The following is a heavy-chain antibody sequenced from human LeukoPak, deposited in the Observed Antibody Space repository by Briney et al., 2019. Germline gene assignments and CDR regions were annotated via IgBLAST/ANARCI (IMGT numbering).Heavy chain of an antibody. V-gene: IGHV1-18*01. CDR2: IIIKNEKT. CDR3: AGTADPEYTGSYWRQGGTFDI. J-gene: IGHJ3*02. D-gene: IGHD1-26*01. Sequence: ASVKVSCKASGYTFNNYVINWVRQAPGQGLEWMGLIIIKNEKTKYAEKVRDRLTMTTDTSTNTAYMELRSLKFDDTAVYYCAGTADPEYTGSYWRQGGTFDIWGQGTMVTVSS. CDR1: GYTFNNYV.